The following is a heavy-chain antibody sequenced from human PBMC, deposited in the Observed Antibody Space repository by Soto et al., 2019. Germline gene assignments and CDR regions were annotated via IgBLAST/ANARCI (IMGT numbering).Heavy chain of an antibody. CDR1: GGTFSSYA. CDR2: IIPIFGTA. V-gene: IGHV1-69*13. D-gene: IGHD2-2*02. CDR3: ARELGYCSSTSCYTNYYFDY. Sequence: ASVKVSCKASGGTFSSYAISWVRQAPGQGLEWMGGIIPIFGTANYAQKFQGRVTITADESTSTAYMELSSLRSEDTAVYYCARELGYCSSTSCYTNYYFDYWGQGTLVTVSS. J-gene: IGHJ4*02.